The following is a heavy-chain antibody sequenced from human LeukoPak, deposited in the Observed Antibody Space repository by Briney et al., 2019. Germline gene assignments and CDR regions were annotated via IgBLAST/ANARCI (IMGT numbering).Heavy chain of an antibody. Sequence: SQTLSLTCTVSGYSISSGYYWGWIRQPPGKGLEWIGSIYHSGSTYYNPSLKSRVTISVDTSKNQFSLKLSSVTAADTAVYYCARVAGCSGGSCSYYYYYMDVWGKGTTVTVSS. V-gene: IGHV4-38-2*02. CDR1: GYSISSGYY. CDR3: ARVAGCSGGSCSYYYYYMDV. J-gene: IGHJ6*03. CDR2: IYHSGST. D-gene: IGHD2-15*01.